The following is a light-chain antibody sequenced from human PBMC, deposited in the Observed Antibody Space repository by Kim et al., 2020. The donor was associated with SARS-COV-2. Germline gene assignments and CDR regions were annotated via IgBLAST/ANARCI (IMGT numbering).Light chain of an antibody. J-gene: IGKJ2*01. CDR1: QSISSW. CDR3: QQYNSFPMYT. CDR2: KAS. Sequence: DIQMTQSPSTLSAFVGDRVTITCRASQSISSWLAWYQQKPGKAPKLLIYKASSLESGVPSRFSGSGSGTEFTLTISSLQPDDFAIYYCQQYNSFPMYTFGQGTTLEI. V-gene: IGKV1-5*03.